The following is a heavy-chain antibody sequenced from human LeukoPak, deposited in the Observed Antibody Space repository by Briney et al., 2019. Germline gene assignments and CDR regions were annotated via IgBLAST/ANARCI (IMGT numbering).Heavy chain of an antibody. CDR3: ARSRSASTSGWYDYFDY. Sequence: GGSLRLSRAASGFTFSSSAMQWVRQAPGKGLEWVAVISYDGSKKYYADSVKGRFTISRDDSKNTLYLQMNSLRGEDTAVYYCARSRSASTSGWYDYFDYWGRGTLVTVAS. D-gene: IGHD6-19*01. J-gene: IGHJ4*02. CDR2: ISYDGSKK. V-gene: IGHV3-30*04. CDR1: GFTFSSSA.